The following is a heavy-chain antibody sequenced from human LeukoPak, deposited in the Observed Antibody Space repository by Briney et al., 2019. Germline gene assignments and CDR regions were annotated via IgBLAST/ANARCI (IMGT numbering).Heavy chain of an antibody. V-gene: IGHV3-30*04. CDR1: GFGLGSYN. J-gene: IGHJ4*02. Sequence: GRSLRLSCAGSGFGLGSYNMYWIRQAPGKGLEWVTLISFNGNDKKYADSVKGRFTVSRDNSRNTVFLQMNSLRPEDTGLYYCARVYGSEIDYWGQGTQVIVSS. CDR2: ISFNGNDK. D-gene: IGHD3-10*01. CDR3: ARVYGSEIDY.